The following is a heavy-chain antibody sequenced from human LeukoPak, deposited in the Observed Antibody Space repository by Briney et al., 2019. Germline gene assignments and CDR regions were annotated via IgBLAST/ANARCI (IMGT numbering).Heavy chain of an antibody. CDR1: GFTFSSYA. V-gene: IGHV3-23*01. J-gene: IGHJ4*02. CDR3: ATTGIKVAGYY. Sequence: GGSQSLPCAASGFTFSSYAMSWVRQAPGTGLEWVSAISGHGRSTYYADSVKGRFTISRDNTKNIVYLQMNSLRAEDTAVYYCATTGIKVAGYYWGPGTLVTVSS. D-gene: IGHD6-19*01. CDR2: ISGHGRST.